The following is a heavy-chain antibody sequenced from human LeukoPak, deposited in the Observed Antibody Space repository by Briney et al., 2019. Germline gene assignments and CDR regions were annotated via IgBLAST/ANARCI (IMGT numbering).Heavy chain of an antibody. CDR3: AKDRSRDGGNFDY. CDR1: GFTFSTYA. CDR2: ITASGNT. D-gene: IGHD4-23*01. J-gene: IGHJ4*02. V-gene: IGHV3-23*01. Sequence: PGESLGLSCAASGFTFSTYAMAWVRQAPGGGLEWVSSITASGNTHYADSVEGRFTISRDTSKNTVFLQMISLRADDTAVYYCAKDRSRDGGNFDYWGQGTLVTVSS.